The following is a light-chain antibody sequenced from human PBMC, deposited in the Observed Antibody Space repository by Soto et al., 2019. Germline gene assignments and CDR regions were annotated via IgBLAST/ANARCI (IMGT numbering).Light chain of an antibody. V-gene: IGLV1-44*01. CDR3: APWDDSLNGPV. CDR1: SSNIGVNA. CDR2: GNN. J-gene: IGLJ2*01. Sequence: QSVVTPPPSASGTPGQRVTISCSGISSNIGVNAVNWYQQLPGTAPKLLIYGNNRRPSGVPDRFSGSKSGTSASLAISGLQSEDEADYYCAPWDDSLNGPVFGGGTKLTVL.